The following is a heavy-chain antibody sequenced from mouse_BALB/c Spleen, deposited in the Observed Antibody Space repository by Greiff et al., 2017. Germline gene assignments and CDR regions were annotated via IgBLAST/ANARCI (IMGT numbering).Heavy chain of an antibody. J-gene: IGHJ3*01. Sequence: VKLQESGAELMKPGASVKISCKATGYTFSSYWIEWVKQRPGHGLEWIGEILPGSGSTNYNEKFKGKATFTADTSSNTAYMQLSSLTSEDSAVYYCARGGGYYGFAYWGQGTLVTVSA. CDR2: ILPGSGST. CDR3: ARGGGYYGFAY. CDR1: GYTFSSYW. D-gene: IGHD2-3*01. V-gene: IGHV1-9*01.